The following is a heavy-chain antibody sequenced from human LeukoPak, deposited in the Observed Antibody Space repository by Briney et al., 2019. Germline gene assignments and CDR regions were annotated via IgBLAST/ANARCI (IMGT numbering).Heavy chain of an antibody. Sequence: GGSLRLSCAASGFTFSSYGMHWVRQAPGKGLEWVAVISYDGSNKYYADSVKGRFTISRDNSKNTLYLQMNSLRAEDTAVYYCAKDRAADIGYCSSTSCPKRGYYYYYYMDVWGKGTTVTVSS. J-gene: IGHJ6*03. D-gene: IGHD2-2*01. CDR3: AKDRAADIGYCSSTSCPKRGYYYYYYMDV. V-gene: IGHV3-30*19. CDR2: ISYDGSNK. CDR1: GFTFSSYG.